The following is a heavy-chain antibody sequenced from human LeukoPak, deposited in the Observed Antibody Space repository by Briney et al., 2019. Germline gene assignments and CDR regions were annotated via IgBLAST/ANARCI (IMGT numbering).Heavy chain of an antibody. D-gene: IGHD6-13*01. J-gene: IGHJ5*02. CDR1: GGSLSSYY. CDR2: IYYSGSA. Sequence: SETLSLTCTVSGGSLSSYYWSWIRQPPGKGLEWIGYIYYSGSANYNPSLKSRVTISVDTSKNQFSLKLSSVTAADTAVYYCARWDSSSWYTWGQGTLVTVSS. V-gene: IGHV4-59*01. CDR3: ARWDSSSWYT.